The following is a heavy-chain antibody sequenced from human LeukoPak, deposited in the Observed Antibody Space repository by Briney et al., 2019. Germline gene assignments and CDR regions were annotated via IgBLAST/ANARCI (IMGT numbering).Heavy chain of an antibody. J-gene: IGHJ4*02. Sequence: GGSLRLSCAASGFTFNNFPMSWARQAPGKGLEWVSAITGSGDTTYYADSVKGRFTISRDNSKNTLYLQINSLRADDTAIYYCAKDRGYWGQGTLVTVSS. CDR3: AKDRGY. V-gene: IGHV3-23*01. CDR1: GFTFNNFP. CDR2: ITGSGDTT.